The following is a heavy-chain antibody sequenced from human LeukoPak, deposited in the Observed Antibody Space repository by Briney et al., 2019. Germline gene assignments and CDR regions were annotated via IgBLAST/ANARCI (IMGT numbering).Heavy chain of an antibody. D-gene: IGHD6-13*01. CDR1: GGSISSSSYY. CDR3: AKSFGYSRSWFDN. CDR2: IYYSGNT. V-gene: IGHV4-39*07. J-gene: IGHJ4*02. Sequence: SETLSLTCTVSGGSISSSSYYWGWIRQPPGKGLEWIGSIYYSGNTYYNPSLKSRVTISVDTSKNQFSLRLSSVTAADTAVYYCAKSFGYSRSWFDNWGQGTLVTVSS.